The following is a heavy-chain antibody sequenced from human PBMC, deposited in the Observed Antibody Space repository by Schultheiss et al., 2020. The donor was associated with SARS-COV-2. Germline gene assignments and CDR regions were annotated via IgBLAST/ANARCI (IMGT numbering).Heavy chain of an antibody. CDR1: GFSLSTSGMC. D-gene: IGHD5-18*01. V-gene: IGHV4-61*08. CDR3: ARRPSHTAMVKGDAFDI. CDR2: IYYSGST. J-gene: IGHJ3*02. Sequence: SGPTLVKPTQTLTLTCTFSGFSLSTSGMCVSWIRQPPGKGLEWIGYIYYSGSTNYNPSLKSRVTISVDTSKNQFSLKLSSVTAADTAVYYCARRPSHTAMVKGDAFDIWGQGTMVTVSS.